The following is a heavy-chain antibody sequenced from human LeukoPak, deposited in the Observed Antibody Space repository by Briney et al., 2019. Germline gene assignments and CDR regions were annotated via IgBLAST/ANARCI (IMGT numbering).Heavy chain of an antibody. CDR3: ALGAVRGLHAFDI. J-gene: IGHJ3*02. V-gene: IGHV5-51*01. CDR1: RYTFTTYW. Sequence: GESLKISCKGSRYTFTTYWIGWVRQMPGKGLEWMGIIYPDDSDIRYSPSFQGQVTISADKSISTAYLQWSSLKASDTAMYYCALGAVRGLHAFDIWGQGTMVTVSS. CDR2: IYPDDSDI. D-gene: IGHD3-10*01.